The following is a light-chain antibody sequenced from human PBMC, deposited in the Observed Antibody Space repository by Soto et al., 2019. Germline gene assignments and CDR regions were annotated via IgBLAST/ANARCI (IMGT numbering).Light chain of an antibody. Sequence: DIVMTQSPDSLAVSLGERATINCKSSQRVLYSSNNKNYFACYQQKPGQPPKLLIYWASTRESGVPDRFSVSGSGTDFTLTISSLQAEDVAIYYCQQYYSTPPTFGPGTKVDIK. V-gene: IGKV4-1*01. CDR2: WAS. CDR3: QQYYSTPPT. J-gene: IGKJ3*01. CDR1: QRVLYSSNNKNY.